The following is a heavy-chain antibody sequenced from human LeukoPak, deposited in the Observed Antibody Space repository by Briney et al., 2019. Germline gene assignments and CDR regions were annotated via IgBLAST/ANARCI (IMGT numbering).Heavy chain of an antibody. J-gene: IGHJ4*02. CDR1: GDSITSGSYY. Sequence: PSQTLSLTCTVSGDSITSGSYYWSWIRQPPGKGLEWIGYIYYSGSTNYNPSLKSRVTISVDTSKNQFSLKLSSVTAADTAVYYCARGGLWSSSNWGQGTLVTVSS. D-gene: IGHD6-13*01. V-gene: IGHV4-61*01. CDR3: ARGGLWSSSN. CDR2: IYYSGST.